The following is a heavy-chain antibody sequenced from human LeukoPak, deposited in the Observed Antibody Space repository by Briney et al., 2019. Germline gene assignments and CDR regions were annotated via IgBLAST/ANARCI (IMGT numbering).Heavy chain of an antibody. J-gene: IGHJ4*02. CDR3: AGRRVVTDY. CDR1: GGSFSGYY. CDR2: INHSGST. V-gene: IGHV4-34*01. D-gene: IGHD3-3*01. Sequence: SETLSLTCAVYGGSFSGYYWSWIRQPPGKGLEWIREINHSGSTNYNPSLKSRVTISVDTSKNQFSLKLSSVTAADTAVYYCAGRRVVTDYWGQGTLVTVSS.